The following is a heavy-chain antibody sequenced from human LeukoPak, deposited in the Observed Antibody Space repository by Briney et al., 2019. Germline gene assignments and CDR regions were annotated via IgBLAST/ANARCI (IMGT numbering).Heavy chain of an antibody. J-gene: IGHJ4*02. CDR1: GFTFSSYA. V-gene: IGHV3-30*04. CDR2: ISYDGNNK. D-gene: IGHD1-26*01. CDR3: AKGSSGSYDY. Sequence: HPGGSLRLSCAVSGFTFSSYAMHWVRQAPGKGLEWVAVISYDGNNKYYADSVKGRFTISRDNSKNTLYLQMNSLRAEDTAVYYCAKGSSGSYDYWGQGTLVTVSS.